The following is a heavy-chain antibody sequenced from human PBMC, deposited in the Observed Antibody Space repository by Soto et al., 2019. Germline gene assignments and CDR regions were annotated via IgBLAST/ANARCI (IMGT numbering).Heavy chain of an antibody. D-gene: IGHD6-19*01. CDR3: ARGSPYVAVATFDY. CDR1: GYTFTSYG. V-gene: IGHV1-18*04. Sequence: RASVKVSCKASGYTFTSYGISWVRQAPGQGLEWMGWISAYNGNTNYAQKLQGRVTMTTDTSTSTAYMELRSLRSDDTAVYYCARGSPYVAVATFDYWGQGTLVTVSS. J-gene: IGHJ4*02. CDR2: ISAYNGNT.